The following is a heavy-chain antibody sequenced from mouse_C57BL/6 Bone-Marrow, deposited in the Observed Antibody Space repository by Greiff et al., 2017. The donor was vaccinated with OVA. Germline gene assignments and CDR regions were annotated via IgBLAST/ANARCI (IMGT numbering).Heavy chain of an antibody. V-gene: IGHV5-15*01. CDR3: ARRGNDAPFDY. CDR1: GFTFSDYG. CDR2: ISNLAYSI. Sequence: EVKLVESGGGLVQPGGSLKLSCAASGFTFSDYGMAWVRQAPRKGPEWVAFISNLAYSIYYADTVTGRFTISRENASNTLYLEMSSLRSEDTAMYYCARRGNDAPFDYWGQGTTLTVSS. J-gene: IGHJ2*01.